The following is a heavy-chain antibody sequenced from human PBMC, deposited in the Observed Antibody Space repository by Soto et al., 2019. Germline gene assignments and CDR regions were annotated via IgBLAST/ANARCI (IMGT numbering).Heavy chain of an antibody. V-gene: IGHV4-59*01. CDR1: GGSISSYY. CDR2: IYYSGST. D-gene: IGHD6-19*01. Sequence: PSETLSLTCTVSGGSISSYYWSWIRQPPGKGLEWIGYIYYSGSTNYNPSLKSRVTISVDTSKNQFSLKLSSVTAADTAVYYCAREVAGTVGCFDYWGQGTLVTVSS. J-gene: IGHJ4*02. CDR3: AREVAGTVGCFDY.